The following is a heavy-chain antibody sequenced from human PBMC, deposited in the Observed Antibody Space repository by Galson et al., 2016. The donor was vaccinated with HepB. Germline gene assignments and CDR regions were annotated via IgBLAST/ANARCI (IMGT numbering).Heavy chain of an antibody. CDR1: GFTFSTYH. CDR2: ITTSSSTI. V-gene: IGHV3-48*02. J-gene: IGHJ4*02. Sequence: SLRLSCAASGFTFSTYHMNWVRQAPGKGLEWISYITTSSSTIHYADSVMGRFTISRDNARNSLYLQMNSLRDEDTAVYYCARVWQGASNFDSWGRGTLVTVSS. D-gene: IGHD1-26*01. CDR3: ARVWQGASNFDS.